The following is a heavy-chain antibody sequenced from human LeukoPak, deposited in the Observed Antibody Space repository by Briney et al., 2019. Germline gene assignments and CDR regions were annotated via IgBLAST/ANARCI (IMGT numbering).Heavy chain of an antibody. J-gene: IGHJ4*02. V-gene: IGHV4-59*02. CDR2: IHYSGLT. Sequence: PSETLSLTCTVSGGSVNGYYWNWIRQAPGKGLEWIGFIHYSGLTVYSPSLQSRVSMSVDTSRNQFSLDLSSVTAADTALYYCARDPPEDEWNSLDSWGQGILVTVYS. CDR1: GGSVNGYY. CDR3: ARDPPEDEWNSLDS. D-gene: IGHD1-7*01.